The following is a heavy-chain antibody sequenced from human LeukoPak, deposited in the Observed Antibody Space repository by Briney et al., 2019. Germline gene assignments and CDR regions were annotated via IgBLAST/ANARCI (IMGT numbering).Heavy chain of an antibody. CDR2: ISAYNGNT. Sequence: ASVKVSCKASGYTFTSYGISWVRQAPGQGLEWMGWISAYNGNTNYAQTLQGRVTMTTDTSTSTAYMELRSLRSDDTAVYYCARAVRYCSSTSCYPSRWFDPWGQGTLVTVSS. V-gene: IGHV1-18*01. CDR3: ARAVRYCSSTSCYPSRWFDP. J-gene: IGHJ5*02. D-gene: IGHD2-2*01. CDR1: GYTFTSYG.